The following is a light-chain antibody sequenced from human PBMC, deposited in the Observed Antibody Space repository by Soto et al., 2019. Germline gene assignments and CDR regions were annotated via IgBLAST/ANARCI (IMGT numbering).Light chain of an antibody. Sequence: EVVLTQSPGTLSLSPGERATLSCRASQSVSSSYLAWYQQKPGQAPRLLISGASTRAPGIAARFSGSGSGTNFTLSISGLQSEDFAVYYCQQYNDWPLYTFGQGTKVDIK. J-gene: IGKJ2*01. CDR1: QSVSSSY. CDR3: QQYNDWPLYT. CDR2: GAS. V-gene: IGKV3-15*01.